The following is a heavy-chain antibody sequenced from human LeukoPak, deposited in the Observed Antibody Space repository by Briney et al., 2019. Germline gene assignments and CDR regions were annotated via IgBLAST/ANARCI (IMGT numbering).Heavy chain of an antibody. CDR1: GFTFSSYS. CDR3: AIQKYGGNSGYFDY. D-gene: IGHD4-23*01. CDR2: ISSSSSYI. V-gene: IGHV3-21*01. J-gene: IGHJ4*02. Sequence: KPGGSLRLSCAASGFTFSSYSMNWVCQAPGKGLEWVSSISSSSSYIYYTDSVKGRFTISRDNAKNSLYLRMNSLRAEDTAVYYCAIQKYGGNSGYFDYWGQGTLVTVSS.